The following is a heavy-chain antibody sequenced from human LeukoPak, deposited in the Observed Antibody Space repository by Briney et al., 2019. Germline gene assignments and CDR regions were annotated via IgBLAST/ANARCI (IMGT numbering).Heavy chain of an antibody. CDR1: GFTFSSYG. Sequence: PGGSLRLSCAASGFTFSSYGMHWVRQAPGKGLEWVAFIRYDGSNKYYADSVKGRFTISRDNSKNSLYLQMNSLRAEDTAVYYCARDSGYSSGWYGGHQRTPFDYWGQGTLVTVSS. CDR3: ARDSGYSSGWYGGHQRTPFDY. V-gene: IGHV3-30*02. CDR2: IRYDGSNK. D-gene: IGHD6-19*01. J-gene: IGHJ4*02.